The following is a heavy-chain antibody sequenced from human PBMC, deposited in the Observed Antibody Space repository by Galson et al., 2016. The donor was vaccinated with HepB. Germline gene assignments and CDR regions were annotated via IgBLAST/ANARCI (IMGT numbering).Heavy chain of an antibody. CDR1: GFTFDDYA. J-gene: IGHJ6*02. CDR3: ARVHMAAAGFGGMGV. V-gene: IGHV3-20*01. CDR2: INCKGGRT. Sequence: SLRLSCAASGFTFDDYAMSWVRQAPGKGLEWVSGINCKGGRTGYADSVKGRFTISRDNAKNSLYLPMNSLRAEDTALYHCARVHMAAAGFGGMGVWGQGTTVTVSS. D-gene: IGHD6-13*01.